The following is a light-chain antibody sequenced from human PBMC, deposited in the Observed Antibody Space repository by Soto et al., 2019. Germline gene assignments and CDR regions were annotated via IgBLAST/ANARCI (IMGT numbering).Light chain of an antibody. Sequence: QPVLTQPPSASGTPGQRVFISCSGSSSNIGGTNYAYWYQQLPGTAPKLLIYDNNKRPSGIPDRFSGSQSGTSATLGITGLQTGDEAVYYCGSWDSSLTYVFGTGTKLTVL. V-gene: IGLV1-51*01. CDR1: SSNIGGTNY. J-gene: IGLJ1*01. CDR2: DNN. CDR3: GSWDSSLTYV.